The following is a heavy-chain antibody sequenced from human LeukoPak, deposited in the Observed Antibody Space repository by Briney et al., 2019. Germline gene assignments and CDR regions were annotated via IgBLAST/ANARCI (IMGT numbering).Heavy chain of an antibody. Sequence: GGSLRLSCAASGFTFSGYWMHWVRQVPGKGLVWVSRITGDGSSTTYADSVKGRFTISRDNAKNTVCLQMISLRAEDTAVYYCARDTGWYFDLWGRGNLVTVSS. CDR3: ARDTGWYFDL. D-gene: IGHD4-17*01. CDR1: GFTFSGYW. J-gene: IGHJ2*01. V-gene: IGHV3-74*01. CDR2: ITGDGSST.